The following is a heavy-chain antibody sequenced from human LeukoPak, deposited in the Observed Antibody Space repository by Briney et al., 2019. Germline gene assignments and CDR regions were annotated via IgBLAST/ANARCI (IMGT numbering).Heavy chain of an antibody. CDR2: IYYSGST. V-gene: IGHV4-39*02. D-gene: IGHD1-26*01. J-gene: IGHJ3*02. CDR1: GGSISSSSYY. Sequence: PSETRSLTCTASGGSISSSSYYWGWIRQPPGKGLEWIGRIYYSGSTYYNPSLKSRVTISVDTSKNQFSLKLSSVTAADTAVYYCARDRSGSYYGHDAFDIWGQGTMVTVSS. CDR3: ARDRSGSYYGHDAFDI.